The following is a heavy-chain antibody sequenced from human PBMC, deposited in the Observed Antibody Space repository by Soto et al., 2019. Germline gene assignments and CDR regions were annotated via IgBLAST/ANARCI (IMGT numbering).Heavy chain of an antibody. CDR1: GFTFCSYS. D-gene: IGHD6-13*01. CDR3: ARDKAAADYYYGMDV. CDR2: ISSSSSYI. Sequence: PGGSLRLCCAASGFTFCSYSMNWVRQAPGKGLEWVSSISSSSSYIYYADSVKGRFTISRDNAKNSLYLQMNSLRAEDTAVYYCARDKAAADYYYGMDVWGQGTTVTVSS. V-gene: IGHV3-21*01. J-gene: IGHJ6*02.